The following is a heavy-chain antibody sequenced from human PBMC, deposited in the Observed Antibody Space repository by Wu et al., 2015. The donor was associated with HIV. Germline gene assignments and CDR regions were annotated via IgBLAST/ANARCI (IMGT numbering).Heavy chain of an antibody. Sequence: QVQLVQSGAEVKKPGSSVKVSCKASGGTFSSYAISWVRQAPGQGLEWMGGIIPIFGTANYAQKFQGRVTITTDESTSTAYMELSSLRSEDTAVYYCATQGYCSGGSCPYYYYYYGMDVWGQGTTVTVSS. V-gene: IGHV1-69*05. D-gene: IGHD2-15*01. CDR2: IIPIFGTA. J-gene: IGHJ6*02. CDR3: ATQGYCSGGSCPYYYYYYGMDV. CDR1: GGTFSSYA.